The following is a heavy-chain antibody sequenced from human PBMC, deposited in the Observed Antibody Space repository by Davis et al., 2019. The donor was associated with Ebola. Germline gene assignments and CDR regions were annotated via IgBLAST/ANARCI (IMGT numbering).Heavy chain of an antibody. D-gene: IGHD2-15*01. J-gene: IGHJ4*02. Sequence: GGSLRLSCAASGFTFSSYEMNWVRHAPGKGLEWDSYISSSGSTIYYADSVKGRFTISRDNAKNSLYLQMNSLRAEDTAVYYCARVVVGAWFDYWGQGTLVTVSS. V-gene: IGHV3-48*03. CDR1: GFTFSSYE. CDR3: ARVVVGAWFDY. CDR2: ISSSGSTI.